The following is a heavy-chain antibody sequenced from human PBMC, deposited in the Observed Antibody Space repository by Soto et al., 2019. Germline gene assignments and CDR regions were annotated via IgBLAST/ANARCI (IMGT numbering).Heavy chain of an antibody. CDR3: ARIVRTYYYDRSYTSHAFDI. CDR2: IDWDDDK. CDR1: GFSLSTSGMC. J-gene: IGHJ3*02. V-gene: IGHV2-70*01. D-gene: IGHD3-22*01. Sequence: SGPTLVNPTQTLTLTCTFSGFSLSTSGMCVSWIRQPPGKALEWLALIDWDDDKYHSTSLKTRLTISKDTSKNQVVLTMTNMDPVDTATYYCARIVRTYYYDRSYTSHAFDIWGQGTMVTVSS.